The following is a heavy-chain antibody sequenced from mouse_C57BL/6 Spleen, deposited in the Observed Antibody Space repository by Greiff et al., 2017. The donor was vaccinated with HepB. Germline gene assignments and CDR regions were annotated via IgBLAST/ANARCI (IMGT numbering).Heavy chain of an antibody. CDR3: VRESGSKPVYAMDY. CDR2: IRSKSNNYAT. Sequence: EVMLVESGGGLVQPKGSLKLSCAASGFSFNTYAMNWVRQAPGKGLEWVARIRSKSNNYATYYADSVKDRFTISRDDSESMLYLQMNNLKTEDTAMYYCVRESGSKPVYAMDYWGQGTSVTVSS. CDR1: GFSFNTYA. V-gene: IGHV10-1*01. D-gene: IGHD1-1*01. J-gene: IGHJ4*01.